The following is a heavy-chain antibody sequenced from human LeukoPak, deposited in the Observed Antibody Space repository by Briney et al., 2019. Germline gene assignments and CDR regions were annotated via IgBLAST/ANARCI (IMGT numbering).Heavy chain of an antibody. Sequence: GVLLRLSCAASEFTFSTYWMHWVPQAPGTGPVWVSRINSDGSSTTYADSVKGRFTISRDNAKSTLYLQMNSLRAEDTAVYYCARSYGMDVWGQGTTVTVSS. V-gene: IGHV3-74*01. J-gene: IGHJ6*02. CDR1: EFTFSTYW. CDR3: ARSYGMDV. CDR2: INSDGSST.